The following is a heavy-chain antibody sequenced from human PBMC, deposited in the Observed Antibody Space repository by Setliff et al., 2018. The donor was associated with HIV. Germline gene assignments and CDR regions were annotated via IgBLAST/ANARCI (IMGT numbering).Heavy chain of an antibody. D-gene: IGHD6-13*01. CDR1: GGSFSDYY. Sequence: PSETLSLTCAVYGGSFSDYYWSWIRQPPGKGLEWIGEINHSGRTIQSPSLGSRVTISIDTSKNQFSLKLSSVTAADTAVYYCARDGYSSSWYVISGSFDYWGQGILVTVSS. J-gene: IGHJ4*02. CDR3: ARDGYSSSWYVISGSFDY. CDR2: INHSGRT. V-gene: IGHV4-34*01.